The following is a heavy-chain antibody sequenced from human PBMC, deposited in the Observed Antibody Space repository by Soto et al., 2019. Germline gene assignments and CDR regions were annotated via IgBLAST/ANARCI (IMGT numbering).Heavy chain of an antibody. Sequence: PGGSLRLSCAASGFTFSSYGMHWVRQAPGKGLEWVAVIWYDGSNKYYADSVKGRFTISRDNSKNTLYLQMNSLRAEDTAVYYCARDRVRVRGVITKNDALDIWGQGTMVTVSS. J-gene: IGHJ3*02. D-gene: IGHD3-10*01. CDR3: ARDRVRVRGVITKNDALDI. CDR2: IWYDGSNK. CDR1: GFTFSSYG. V-gene: IGHV3-33*01.